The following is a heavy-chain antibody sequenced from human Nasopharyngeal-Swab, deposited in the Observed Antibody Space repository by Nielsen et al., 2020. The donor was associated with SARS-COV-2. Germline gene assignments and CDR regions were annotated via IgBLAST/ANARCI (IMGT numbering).Heavy chain of an antibody. CDR1: GFTFSDSW. V-gene: IGHV3-74*01. CDR2: INSDGSRT. J-gene: IGHJ4*02. Sequence: GESLKISCEVSGFTFSDSWMHWVRQAPGKGLVWVSRINSDGSRTGYADAVKGRFTISRDNSKNTIYLQMNSLRAEDTAVYFCAKGAYCGADCYGYFDYWGQGTLVTVSS. D-gene: IGHD2-21*02. CDR3: AKGAYCGADCYGYFDY.